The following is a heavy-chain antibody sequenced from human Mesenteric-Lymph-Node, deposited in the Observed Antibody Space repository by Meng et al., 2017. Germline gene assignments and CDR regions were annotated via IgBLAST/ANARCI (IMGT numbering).Heavy chain of an antibody. J-gene: IGHJ4*02. D-gene: IGHD3-3*01. Sequence: NYAQKFQGRVTITTDESTRTAYMELSSLRSEDTAVYYCASSSIFGLFDYWGQGTLVTVSS. CDR3: ASSSIFGLFDY. V-gene: IGHV1-69*05.